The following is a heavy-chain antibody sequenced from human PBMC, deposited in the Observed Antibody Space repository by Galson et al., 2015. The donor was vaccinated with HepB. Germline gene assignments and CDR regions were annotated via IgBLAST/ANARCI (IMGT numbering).Heavy chain of an antibody. Sequence: SVKVSCKVSGYTLTELSMHWVRQAPGKGLEWMGGFDPEDGETIYAQKFQGRVTMTEDTSTDTAYMELSSLRSEDTAVYYCATDIYCSSTSCYSRSWYFDLWGRGTLVTVSS. D-gene: IGHD2-2*01. V-gene: IGHV1-24*01. CDR1: GYTLTELS. CDR3: ATDIYCSSTSCYSRSWYFDL. J-gene: IGHJ2*01. CDR2: FDPEDGET.